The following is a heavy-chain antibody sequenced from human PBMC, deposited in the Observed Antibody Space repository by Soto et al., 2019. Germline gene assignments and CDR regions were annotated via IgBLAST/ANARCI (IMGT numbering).Heavy chain of an antibody. D-gene: IGHD5-12*01. CDR2: INAGNGNT. V-gene: IGHV1-3*01. J-gene: IGHJ4*02. Sequence: QVQLVQSGAEVKKPGASVKVSCKASGYTFTSYAMHWVRQAPGQRLEWMGWINAGNGNTKYSQKFQGRVPITRDTSVRTAYMALSSLRSEDTAVYYCARAPGAYSGYGDVWGQGTLVTVSS. CDR1: GYTFTSYA. CDR3: ARAPGAYSGYGDV.